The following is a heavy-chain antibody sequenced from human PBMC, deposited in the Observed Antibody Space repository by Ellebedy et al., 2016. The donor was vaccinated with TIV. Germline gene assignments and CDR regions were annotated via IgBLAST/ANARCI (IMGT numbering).Heavy chain of an antibody. V-gene: IGHV4-59*01. Sequence: MPSETLSLTCTVSGGSISPYYWSWIRQPPGKGLEWIGYISYSGSTNYNPSLQSRITISVDTSKNHFSLKLSSVTAADTAVYYCARVVWQQPVSYAFDFWGQGTMVIVSS. CDR2: ISYSGST. CDR1: GGSISPYY. CDR3: ARVVWQQPVSYAFDF. J-gene: IGHJ3*01. D-gene: IGHD6-13*01.